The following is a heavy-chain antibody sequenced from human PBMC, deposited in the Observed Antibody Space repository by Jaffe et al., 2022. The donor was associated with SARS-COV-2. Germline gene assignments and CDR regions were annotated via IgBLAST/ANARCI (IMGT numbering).Heavy chain of an antibody. D-gene: IGHD4-17*01. CDR3: ARIIDYHFDY. CDR1: GFIFSNYW. CDR2: INIDGYSI. V-gene: IGHV3-74*01. J-gene: IGHJ4*02. Sequence: EVQLVASGGDLVQPGGSLRLSCAASGFIFSNYWMHWVRQVPGKGLVWVSRINIDGYSIAYADSVKGRFIISRDNAKNTLYLQMNSLRAEDTGTYYCARIIDYHFDYWGQGTPVTVSS.